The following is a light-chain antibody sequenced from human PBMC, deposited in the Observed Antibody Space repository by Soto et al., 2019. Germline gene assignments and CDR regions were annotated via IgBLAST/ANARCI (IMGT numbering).Light chain of an antibody. V-gene: IGLV2-8*01. CDR1: TGDIGNYNF. CDR2: EVN. J-gene: IGLJ1*01. CDR3: SSHGGNSPYV. Sequence: QSALTQPPSASGSPGQSVAISCTGTTGDIGNYNFVSWYQQHPGKAPKLLIFEVNKRPSGVPDRFSGSKSGNTASLTVSGLQAEDEADYYCSSHGGNSPYVFGTRTKVTVL.